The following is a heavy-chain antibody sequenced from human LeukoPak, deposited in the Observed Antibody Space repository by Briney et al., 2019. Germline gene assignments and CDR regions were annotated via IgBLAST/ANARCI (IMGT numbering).Heavy chain of an antibody. CDR1: GGSISSYY. Sequence: SETLSLTCTVSGGSISSYYWSWIRQPAGKGLEWIGRIYTSGSTNYNPSLKSRVTISIDKPKNHFSLNLSSVTAADTAVYYCARHNTIFGVLVPLDYWGQGTLVTVSS. V-gene: IGHV4-4*07. CDR2: IYTSGST. CDR3: ARHNTIFGVLVPLDY. J-gene: IGHJ4*02. D-gene: IGHD3-3*01.